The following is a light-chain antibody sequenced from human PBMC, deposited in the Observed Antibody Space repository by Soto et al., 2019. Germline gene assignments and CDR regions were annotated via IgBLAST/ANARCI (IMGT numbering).Light chain of an antibody. V-gene: IGKV3-15*01. CDR2: GAS. Sequence: ETVMTQSHATRSVSPGERVTLSCRGSGGVGSSLAWYQQKPGQAPRVIIYGASTTAAGIPARFSGSESGTDFTLTISSLEPEDFAVYYSQQRSNWPPSITFGQGTRLEIK. CDR1: GGVGSS. J-gene: IGKJ5*01. CDR3: QQRSNWPPSIT.